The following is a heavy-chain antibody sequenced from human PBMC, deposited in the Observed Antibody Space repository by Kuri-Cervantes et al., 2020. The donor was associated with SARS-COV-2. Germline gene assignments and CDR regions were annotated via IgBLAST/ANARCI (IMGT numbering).Heavy chain of an antibody. CDR1: GFTFSSYA. V-gene: IGHV3-23*01. D-gene: IGHD3-22*01. CDR2: ISGSGGST. CDR3: ARVEYYDSSGYYA. J-gene: IGHJ4*02. Sequence: GESLKISCAASGFTFSSYAMSWVRQAPGKGLEWVSAISGSGGSTYYADSVKGRFTISRDNAKNTLYLQMNSLRAEDTAVYYCARVEYYDSSGYYAWGQGTLVTVSS.